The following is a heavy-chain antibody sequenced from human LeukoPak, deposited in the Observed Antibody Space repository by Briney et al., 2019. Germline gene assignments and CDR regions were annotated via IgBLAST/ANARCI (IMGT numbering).Heavy chain of an antibody. CDR3: ARKEGYYYYGMDV. V-gene: IGHV4-59*08. Sequence: PSETLSLTCTVSGGSISSYYWSWIRQPPGKGLEWIGYIYYSGSTNYNPSLKSRVTISVDTSKNQFSLKLSSVTAADTAVYYCARKEGYYYYGMDVWGQGTTVTVSS. CDR1: GGSISSYY. CDR2: IYYSGST. J-gene: IGHJ6*02.